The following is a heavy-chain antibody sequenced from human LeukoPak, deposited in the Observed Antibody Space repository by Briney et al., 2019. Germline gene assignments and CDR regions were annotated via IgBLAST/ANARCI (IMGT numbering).Heavy chain of an antibody. D-gene: IGHD6-13*01. CDR2: INHSGST. CDR3: ARGKYGSSGGYYYYYYMDV. Sequence: SSETLSLTCAVYGGSFSGYYWSWIRQPPGKGLEWIGEINHSGSTNYNPSLKSRVTISVDTSKNQFSLKLSSVTAADTAVYYCARGKYGSSGGYYYYYYMDVWDKGTTVTVSS. J-gene: IGHJ6*03. CDR1: GGSFSGYY. V-gene: IGHV4-34*01.